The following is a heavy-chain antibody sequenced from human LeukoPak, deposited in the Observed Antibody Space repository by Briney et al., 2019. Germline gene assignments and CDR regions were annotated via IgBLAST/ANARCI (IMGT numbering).Heavy chain of an antibody. V-gene: IGHV4-39*07. CDR3: ARGRYGGNGYFQH. Sequence: SETLSLTCTVSGGSISSSSYYWSWIRQPPGKGLEWIGEINHSGSTNYNPSLKSRVTISVDTSKNQFSLKLSSVTAADTAVYYCARGRYGGNGYFQHWGQGTLVTVSS. CDR1: GGSISSSSYY. D-gene: IGHD4-23*01. CDR2: INHSGST. J-gene: IGHJ1*01.